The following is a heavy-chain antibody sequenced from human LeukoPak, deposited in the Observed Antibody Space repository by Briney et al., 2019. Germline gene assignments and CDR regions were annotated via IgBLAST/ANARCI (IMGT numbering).Heavy chain of an antibody. D-gene: IGHD3-10*01. CDR1: GFSVSTNY. V-gene: IGHV3-53*01. Sequence: GGSLRLSCAASGFSVSTNYMNWVRQPPGKGLEWVSILYSGSSTYYKDSVKGRFTISRDNSRNTLYLHMPNLRAEDTAVYYCARVGDHYHWYLDLWGRGSLLTVSS. CDR3: ARVGDHYHWYLDL. CDR2: LYSGSST. J-gene: IGHJ2*01.